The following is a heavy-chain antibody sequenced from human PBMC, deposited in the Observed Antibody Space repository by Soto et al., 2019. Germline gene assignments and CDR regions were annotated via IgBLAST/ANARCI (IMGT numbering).Heavy chain of an antibody. V-gene: IGHV1-2*02. CDR1: GYTFTGYY. D-gene: IGHD2-2*02. CDR2: INPNSGGT. Sequence: ASVKVSCKASGYTFTGYYMHWVRQAPGQGLEWMGWINPNSGGTNYAQKFQGRVTMTRDTSISTAYMELSRLRSDDTAVYYCARDLVITLPAAIVDYYYGMDVWVQGTTVTVSS. CDR3: ARDLVITLPAAIVDYYYGMDV. J-gene: IGHJ6*02.